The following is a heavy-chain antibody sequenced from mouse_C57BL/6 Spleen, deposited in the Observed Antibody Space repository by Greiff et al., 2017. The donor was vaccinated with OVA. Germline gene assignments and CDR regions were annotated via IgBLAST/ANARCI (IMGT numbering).Heavy chain of an antibody. CDR1: GYTFTDYY. V-gene: IGHV1-19*01. Sequence: VQLQQSGPVLVKPGASVKMSCKASGYTFTDYYMNWVKQSHGKSLEWIGVINPYNGGTSYNQKFKGKATLTVDKSSSTAYMELNSLTSEDSAVYYCARRDYYGSSFDYWGQGTTLTVSS. CDR2: INPYNGGT. D-gene: IGHD1-1*01. J-gene: IGHJ2*01. CDR3: ARRDYYGSSFDY.